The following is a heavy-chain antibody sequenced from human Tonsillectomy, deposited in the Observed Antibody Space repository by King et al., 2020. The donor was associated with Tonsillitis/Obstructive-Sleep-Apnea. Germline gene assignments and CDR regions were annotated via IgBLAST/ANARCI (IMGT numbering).Heavy chain of an antibody. CDR1: GYSFSSYW. CDR3: ARLSCSSTSFYYYCYMDV. CDR2: IDPTDSYS. V-gene: IGHV5-10-1*03. D-gene: IGHD2-2*01. J-gene: IGHJ6*02. Sequence: QLVQSGAEVKKPGESLRISCKGSGYSFSSYWISWVRQMPGKGLEWMGRIDPTDSYSNYSPSFQGHVTMSADKSIGTAFLQWSSLKAADTAMYYCARLSCSSTSFYYYCYMDVWGPGTTVTVSS.